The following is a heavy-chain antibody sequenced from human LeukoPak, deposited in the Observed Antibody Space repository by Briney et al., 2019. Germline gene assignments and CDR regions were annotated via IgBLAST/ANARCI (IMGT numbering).Heavy chain of an antibody. Sequence: IPSETLSLTCNVSGYSISSGYYWGWIRQPPGKGLEWIGSMFHSGSTYYNPSLKSRVTISVDTSKNHFSLKLSSVTAADTAVYYCARLVGAPYYYYYMDVWGKGTTVIVSS. CDR3: ARLVGAPYYYYYMDV. J-gene: IGHJ6*03. CDR1: GYSISSGYY. CDR2: MFHSGST. D-gene: IGHD1-26*01. V-gene: IGHV4-38-2*02.